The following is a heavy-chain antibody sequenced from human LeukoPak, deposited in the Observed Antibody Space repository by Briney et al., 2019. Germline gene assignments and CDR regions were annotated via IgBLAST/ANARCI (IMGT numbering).Heavy chain of an antibody. J-gene: IGHJ1*01. D-gene: IGHD1-26*01. V-gene: IGHV3-23*01. CDR3: AKEYKVGTTTKCFQH. CDR2: ISISGATT. CDR1: GGPFRGYH. Sequence: HPSETLSLTCAVYGGPFRGYHWSWIRQAPGKGLEWVSAISISGATTHYADSVKGRFTISRDNSKNTMYLEVNSLRAEDTAIYYCAKEYKVGTTTKCFQHWGQGTLVTVSS.